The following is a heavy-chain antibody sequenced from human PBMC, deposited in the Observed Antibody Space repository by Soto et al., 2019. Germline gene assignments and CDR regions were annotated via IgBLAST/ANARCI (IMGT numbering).Heavy chain of an antibody. J-gene: IGHJ2*01. CDR1: GGSISSSSYY. CDR2: IHYNGNT. Sequence: QLQLQESGPRLVKPSETLSLTCTVSGGSISSSSYYWGWIRQPPGKGLEWIGSIHYNGNTYYNPSHTSRVPISLDTSKNQFSLKLSSVTAADTALYYCARPRGSTWFFWYFDLWGRGTLVTVSS. D-gene: IGHD1-26*01. V-gene: IGHV4-39*01. CDR3: ARPRGSTWFFWYFDL.